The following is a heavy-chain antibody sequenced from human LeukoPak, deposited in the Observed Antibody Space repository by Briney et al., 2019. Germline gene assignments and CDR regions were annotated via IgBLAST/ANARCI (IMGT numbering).Heavy chain of an antibody. Sequence: GGSLRLSCAASGFTVSSNYMSWVRQAPGKGLEWVSSISGSSSYIYYADSVKGRFTVSRDNAKNSLYLQMNSLRAEDTAVYYCARRGISGEYYFDYWGQGSLVTVSS. V-gene: IGHV3-21*01. CDR2: ISGSSSYI. J-gene: IGHJ4*02. CDR3: ARRGISGEYYFDY. D-gene: IGHD6-13*01. CDR1: GFTVSSNY.